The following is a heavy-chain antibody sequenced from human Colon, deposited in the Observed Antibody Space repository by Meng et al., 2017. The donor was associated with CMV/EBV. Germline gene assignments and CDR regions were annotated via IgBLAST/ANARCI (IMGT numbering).Heavy chain of an antibody. CDR2: INPNSGGT. D-gene: IGHD2-2*01. CDR1: GYTFTGYY. CDR3: ARDRRDCSSTSCYLLSYFDY. V-gene: IGHV1-2*02. J-gene: IGHJ4*02. Sequence: ASVKVSCKDSGYTFTGYYMHWVRQAPGQGLEWMVWINPNSGGTNYAQKFQGRVTMTRDTSISTAYMELSRLRSDDTAVYYCARDRRDCSSTSCYLLSYFDYWGQGTLVTVSS.